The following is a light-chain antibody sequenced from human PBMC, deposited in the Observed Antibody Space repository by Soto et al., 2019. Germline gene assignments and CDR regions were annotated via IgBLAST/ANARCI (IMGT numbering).Light chain of an antibody. Sequence: IQMTQSPATLSVSPGESATLSCRASQNIYYNVAWYQHKHGQAPSLLIYRASTRSPGVPARFSGSGSGTEFTTTISSLQPEDFTVYSCIQYHNLWAFGQGTKVEI. CDR2: RAS. V-gene: IGKV3-15*01. CDR1: QNIYYN. J-gene: IGKJ1*01. CDR3: IQYHNLWA.